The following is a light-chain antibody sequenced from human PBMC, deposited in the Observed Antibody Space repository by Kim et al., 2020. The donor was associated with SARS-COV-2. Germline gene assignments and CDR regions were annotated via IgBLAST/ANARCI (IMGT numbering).Light chain of an antibody. CDR3: QQTYISPFT. V-gene: IGKV1-39*01. Sequence: ASVGDRVTSTCRTSQNINSHLNWYHQKPGRAPKLLIYAASTVQGGVPSRFSGSGSETDCTLTISSLQPEDFATYFCQQTYISPFTFGPGTKVDIK. CDR1: QNINSH. CDR2: AAS. J-gene: IGKJ3*01.